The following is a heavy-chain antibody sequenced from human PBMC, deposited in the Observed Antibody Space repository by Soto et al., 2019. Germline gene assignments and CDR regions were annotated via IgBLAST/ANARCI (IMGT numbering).Heavy chain of an antibody. CDR3: ARDRGNYNGIFDY. D-gene: IGHD4-4*01. CDR1: GLTFSSSW. V-gene: IGHV3-74*01. Sequence: EVQLVESGGGLVQPGGSRRLSCAVSGLTFSSSWMHWVRQGPGKGLVWVSRINFDGSATHYADSVQGRFTISRDNAKNVLCLQMTNLSAEDTAVYYCARDRGNYNGIFDYWGQGTLVTVSS. CDR2: INFDGSAT. J-gene: IGHJ4*02.